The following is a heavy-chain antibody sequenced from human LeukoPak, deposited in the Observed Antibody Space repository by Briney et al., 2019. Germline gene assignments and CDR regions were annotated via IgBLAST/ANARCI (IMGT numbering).Heavy chain of an antibody. CDR1: SGSISGYY. Sequence: TAETLSLTRTVSSGSISGYYWGWIRQPAGKGLEWIGRIYPSGSTDYNPSLKSRVTMSVDTSKNQFSLMLSSVTAADTAVYYCVRVSSPSSGSYFRWFDPWGQGTLVTVSS. J-gene: IGHJ5*02. CDR3: VRVSSPSSGSYFRWFDP. CDR2: IYPSGST. D-gene: IGHD3-10*01. V-gene: IGHV4-4*07.